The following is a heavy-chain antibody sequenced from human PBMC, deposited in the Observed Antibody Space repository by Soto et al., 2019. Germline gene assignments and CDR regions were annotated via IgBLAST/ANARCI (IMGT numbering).Heavy chain of an antibody. CDR3: ARDLGSPDDY. Sequence: GGSLRLSCAASGFTVSSKHTSWVRQAPGKGLEWVSVIYSGGSTYYADSVKGRFTISRDNSKNTLYLQMNSLRVEDTAVYHCARDLGSPDDYWGQGTLVTVSS. CDR2: IYSGGST. D-gene: IGHD6-13*01. V-gene: IGHV3-53*01. CDR1: GFTVSSKH. J-gene: IGHJ4*02.